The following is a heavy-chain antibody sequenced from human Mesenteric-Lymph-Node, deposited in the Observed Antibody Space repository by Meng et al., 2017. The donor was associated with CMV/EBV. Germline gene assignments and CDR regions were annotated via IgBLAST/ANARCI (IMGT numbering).Heavy chain of an antibody. Sequence: GSLRLSCAASGFTFNSYIINWVRQAPGKGLEWVSSISSGSSYIYYADSVKGRFTISRDNAKNSLYLQMNSLRAEDTAVYYCARDGSSSSLDYWGQGTLVTVSS. CDR2: ISSGSSYI. CDR1: GFTFNSYI. CDR3: ARDGSSSSLDY. V-gene: IGHV3-21*01. J-gene: IGHJ4*02. D-gene: IGHD6-13*01.